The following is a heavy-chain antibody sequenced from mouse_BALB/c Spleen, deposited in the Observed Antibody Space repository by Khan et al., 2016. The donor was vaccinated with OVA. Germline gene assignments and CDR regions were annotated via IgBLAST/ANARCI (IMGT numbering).Heavy chain of an antibody. CDR3: SRGGYGTSFAY. CDR1: GYTFTSYW. V-gene: IGHV1-61*01. Sequence: QVRLQQSGAELVRPGASVKLSCKASGYTFTSYWMNWVKQRPGQGLEWIGMIDPSDSKTHYNQMFKDKATLTVDKSSNTAYMHLSSLTSEDSAVYCWSRGGYGTSFAYWGQGTLVTVSA. CDR2: IDPSDSKT. D-gene: IGHD2-10*02. J-gene: IGHJ3*01.